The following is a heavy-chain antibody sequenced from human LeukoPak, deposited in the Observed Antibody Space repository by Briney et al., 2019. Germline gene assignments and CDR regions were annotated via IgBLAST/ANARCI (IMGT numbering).Heavy chain of an antibody. D-gene: IGHD3-22*01. CDR3: AGGRSISSGYPYYFDY. Sequence: PSETLSLTCAVYGGSFSGYYWSWIRQPPGKGLEWIGEINHSGSTNYNPSLKSRVTISVDTSKNQFSLKLSSVTAADTAVYYCAGGRSISSGYPYYFDYWGQGALVTVSS. J-gene: IGHJ4*02. V-gene: IGHV4-34*01. CDR2: INHSGST. CDR1: GGSFSGYY.